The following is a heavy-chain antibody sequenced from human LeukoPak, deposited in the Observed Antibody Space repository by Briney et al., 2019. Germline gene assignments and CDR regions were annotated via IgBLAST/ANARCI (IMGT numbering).Heavy chain of an antibody. J-gene: IGHJ4*02. Sequence: GESLKISCKGSGYSFTSYWIGWVRQMPGKGLGWMGIIYPGDSDTRYSPSFQGQVTISANKSISTAYLQWSSLKASDTAMYYCALTYYYDSSVVDFDYWGQGTLVTVSS. CDR2: IYPGDSDT. V-gene: IGHV5-51*01. CDR1: GYSFTSYW. D-gene: IGHD3-22*01. CDR3: ALTYYYDSSVVDFDY.